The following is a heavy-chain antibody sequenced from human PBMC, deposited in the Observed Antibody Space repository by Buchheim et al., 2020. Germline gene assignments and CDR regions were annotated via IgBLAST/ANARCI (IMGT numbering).Heavy chain of an antibody. CDR3: ARVGISFDY. D-gene: IGHD1-14*01. CDR1: GFTFSRYS. CDR2: ISSSSNTI. Sequence: EVQLVESGGGLVQPGGSLRLSCAASGFTFSRYSMNWVRQAPGKGLEWLSYISSSSNTIYYVDSVRGRFTISRDNAKDSLYLQMNGLRDEDTAVYYCARVGISFDYWGQGTL. V-gene: IGHV3-48*02. J-gene: IGHJ4*02.